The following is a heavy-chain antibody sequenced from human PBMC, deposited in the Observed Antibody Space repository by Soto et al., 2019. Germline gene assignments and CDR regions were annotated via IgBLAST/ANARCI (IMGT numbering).Heavy chain of an antibody. D-gene: IGHD2-8*01. V-gene: IGHV1-69*01. CDR2: IIPISGTT. CDR3: ARVRCFNGLCHTADYGMDV. CDR1: GDVFRSYG. J-gene: IGHJ6*02. Sequence: QVQLVQSGAEVKKPGSSVKVSCKASGDVFRSYGINWVRQAPGQGLEGMGGIIPISGTTNYAQKFQGRVAITADESTDTVYMELSRLRSEDTAVYFCARVRCFNGLCHTADYGMDVWGQGTTVTVSS.